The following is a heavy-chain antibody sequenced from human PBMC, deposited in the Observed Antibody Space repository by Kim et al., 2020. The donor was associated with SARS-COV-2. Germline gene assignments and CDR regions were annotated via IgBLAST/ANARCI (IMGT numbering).Heavy chain of an antibody. V-gene: IGHV1-69*06. CDR2: IIPIYDTA. D-gene: IGHD3-10*01. CDR3: ARGLYYYGSGRSFYYYYAM. CDR1: GGTFSSYS. J-gene: IGHJ6*01. Sequence: SVKVSCKAFGGTFSSYSVSWVRQAPGQGLEWMGGIIPIYDTANYAPKFQARVTLTADKSTSTAFMELSSLRSEDTAVYYCARGLYYYGSGRSFYYYYAM.